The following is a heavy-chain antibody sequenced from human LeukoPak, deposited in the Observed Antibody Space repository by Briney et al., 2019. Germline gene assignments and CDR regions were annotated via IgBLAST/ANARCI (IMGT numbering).Heavy chain of an antibody. CDR1: GFTFSSYA. J-gene: IGHJ4*02. Sequence: GRSLRLSCAAAGFTFSSYAMHWVRQAPGKGLEWVAFISYDGSNKYYADSVKGRFTISRDNSKNTLYLQMNSLRAEDTAVYYCAKDAAYYYDSSGPGDYWGQGTLVTVSS. D-gene: IGHD3-22*01. CDR2: ISYDGSNK. V-gene: IGHV3-30-3*01. CDR3: AKDAAYYYDSSGPGDY.